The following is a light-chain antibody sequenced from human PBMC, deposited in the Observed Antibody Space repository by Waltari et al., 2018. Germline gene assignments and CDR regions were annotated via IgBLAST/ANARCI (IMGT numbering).Light chain of an antibody. CDR1: SSDVGGYNY. CDR3: CSYVGPNTFWV. Sequence: QSALTQPRSVSGSPGQSVTISCTGTSSDVGGYNYVSWYQQDPGKAPKLMIYDINKPPTGVPDRFSGSKSGNTASLTSSGVQAEDEADYYCCSYVGPNTFWVFGGGTKLTVL. CDR2: DIN. J-gene: IGLJ3*02. V-gene: IGLV2-11*01.